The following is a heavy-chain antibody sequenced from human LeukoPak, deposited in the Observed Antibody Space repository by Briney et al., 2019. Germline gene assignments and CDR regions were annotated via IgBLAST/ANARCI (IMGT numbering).Heavy chain of an antibody. CDR2: ISAYNGNT. Sequence: ASVKVSCKASGYTFTSYGISWVRQAPGQGLEWMGWISAYNGNTNYAQKLQGRVTMTTDTSTSTAYMELRSLRSDDTAVYYCARDTIHYDSSGPNYWGQGTLVTVSS. CDR1: GYTFTSYG. CDR3: ARDTIHYDSSGPNY. V-gene: IGHV1-18*01. J-gene: IGHJ4*02. D-gene: IGHD3-22*01.